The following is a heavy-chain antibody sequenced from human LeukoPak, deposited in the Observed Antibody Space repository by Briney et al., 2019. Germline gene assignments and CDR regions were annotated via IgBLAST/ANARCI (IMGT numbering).Heavy chain of an antibody. Sequence: GGSLRLSCAASGFTFSSYAMSWVRQAPGKGLEWVSNISGSGRGGNTYYADSVKGRFTISRDNSKNTLYLQMNSLRAEDTAVYYCAKYWAAAGTSAFDIWGQGTMVTVSS. CDR1: GFTFSSYA. D-gene: IGHD6-13*01. J-gene: IGHJ3*02. CDR2: ISGSGRGGNT. CDR3: AKYWAAAGTSAFDI. V-gene: IGHV3-23*01.